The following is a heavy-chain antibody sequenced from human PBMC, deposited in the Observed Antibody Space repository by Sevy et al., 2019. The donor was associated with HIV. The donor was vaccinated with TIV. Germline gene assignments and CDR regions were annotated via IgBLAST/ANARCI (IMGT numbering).Heavy chain of an antibody. CDR2: IYHGGST. CDR1: GYSISSGYY. D-gene: IGHD6-19*01. Sequence: SETLSLTCAVSGYSISSGYYWGWIRQPPGKGLEWIGSIYHGGSTYYNPSLKSRVTISVDTSKNQFSLKLSSVTAADTAVYYCARDLAVAGTDRRYYYYGMDVWGQGTTVTVSS. CDR3: ARDLAVAGTDRRYYYYGMDV. V-gene: IGHV4-38-2*02. J-gene: IGHJ6*02.